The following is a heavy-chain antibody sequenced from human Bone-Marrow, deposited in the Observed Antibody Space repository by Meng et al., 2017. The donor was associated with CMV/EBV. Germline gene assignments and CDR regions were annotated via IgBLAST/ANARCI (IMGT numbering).Heavy chain of an antibody. CDR1: GFTLRRYW. J-gene: IGHJ4*02. V-gene: IGHV3-74*03. D-gene: IGHD1-26*01. CDR3: ARGVAESLGWEMGY. Sequence: EGQLVESGGGLVQPGGSLRLSCAVSGFTLRRYWMHWVRQAPGKGLEWVSSIDSDGRDITYADSVRGRFTISRDDAKNTLYLQMNSLRVEDTAVYYCARGVAESLGWEMGYWGQGTLVTVSS. CDR2: IDSDGRDI.